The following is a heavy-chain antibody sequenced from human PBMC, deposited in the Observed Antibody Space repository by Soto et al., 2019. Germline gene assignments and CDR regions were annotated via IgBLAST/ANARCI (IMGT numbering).Heavy chain of an antibody. Sequence: QVQLQESGPGLVKPSGTLSLTCAVSGGSISSSNWWSWVRQPPGKGLEWIGEIYHSGSTNYHPSLKRRVTVSVDKSKNQFALELSSVTGADTAVYYCARVLGNDAFDIWGQGTMVTVSS. CDR1: GGSISSSNW. D-gene: IGHD3-3*02. J-gene: IGHJ3*02. CDR2: IYHSGST. CDR3: ARVLGNDAFDI. V-gene: IGHV4-4*02.